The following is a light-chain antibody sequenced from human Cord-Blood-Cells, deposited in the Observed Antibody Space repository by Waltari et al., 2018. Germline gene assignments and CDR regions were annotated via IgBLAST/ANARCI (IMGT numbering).Light chain of an antibody. CDR1: QSVLYSSNNRNY. Sequence: DIVLTQSPDPRAVALGERATITRKSSQSVLYSSNNRNYLAWYQQKPGQPPNLLIYWASTRESGVPDRFSGSGSETDFTLTISSLQAEDVAVYYCQQYYSTPLTFGGGTKVAIK. J-gene: IGKJ4*01. CDR2: WAS. V-gene: IGKV4-1*01. CDR3: QQYYSTPLT.